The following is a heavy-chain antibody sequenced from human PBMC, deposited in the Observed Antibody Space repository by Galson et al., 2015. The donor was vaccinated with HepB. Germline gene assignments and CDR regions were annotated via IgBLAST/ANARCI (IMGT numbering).Heavy chain of an antibody. D-gene: IGHD2-15*01. J-gene: IGHJ3*02. Sequence: SLRLSCAASGFTFSSYAMSWVRQAPGKGLEWVSAISGSGGSTYYADSVKGRFTISRDNSKNTLYLQMNSLRAEDTAVYYCAKDGIRGYLSGGAFDIWGQGTMVTVSS. CDR2: ISGSGGST. V-gene: IGHV3-23*01. CDR1: GFTFSSYA. CDR3: AKDGIRGYLSGGAFDI.